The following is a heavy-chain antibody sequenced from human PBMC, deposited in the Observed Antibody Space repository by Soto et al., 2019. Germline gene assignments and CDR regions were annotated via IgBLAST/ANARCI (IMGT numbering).Heavy chain of an antibody. J-gene: IGHJ4*02. CDR3: AHRVLRSVFRWVTTTEIYFDF. Sequence: QITLNESGPTVVRPTETLTLTCRFSGFSLTTSGVGVGWIRQSPGKAPEWLALIYWDDDKRYSASLKSRLTITKDTSKNQVVLTVSDLDPTDTATYCCAHRVLRSVFRWVTTTEIYFDFWGQGTPVAVSS. CDR2: IYWDDDK. D-gene: IGHD3-3*01. V-gene: IGHV2-5*02. CDR1: GFSLTTSGVG.